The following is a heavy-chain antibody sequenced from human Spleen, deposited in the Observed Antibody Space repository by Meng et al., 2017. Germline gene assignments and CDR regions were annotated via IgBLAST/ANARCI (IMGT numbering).Heavy chain of an antibody. D-gene: IGHD6-13*01. CDR1: GGSINSYY. V-gene: IGHV4-59*01. CDR2: IYYSGSA. CDR3: ARAAAASFEY. Sequence: SETLSLTCTVSGGSINSYYWSWIRQPPGKGLEWIGYIYYSGSASSNPSLKSRVTISVDTSKNQFPLKLSSVTAADTAVYYCARAAAASFEYWGQGTLVTVSS. J-gene: IGHJ4*02.